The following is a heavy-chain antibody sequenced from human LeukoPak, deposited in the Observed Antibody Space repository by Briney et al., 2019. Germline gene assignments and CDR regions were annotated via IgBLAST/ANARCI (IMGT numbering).Heavy chain of an antibody. CDR3: ARPHGDYFDY. V-gene: IGHV4-31*03. D-gene: IGHD4-17*01. Sequence: SETLSLTCTVSGGSISSGGYYWSWIRQHPGKGLEWIGYIYYSGSTYYNPSLKSRVTISVDTSKNQFSLKLSSVTAADTAVYYCARPHGDYFDYWGQGTLVTVSS. J-gene: IGHJ4*02. CDR2: IYYSGST. CDR1: GGSISSGGYY.